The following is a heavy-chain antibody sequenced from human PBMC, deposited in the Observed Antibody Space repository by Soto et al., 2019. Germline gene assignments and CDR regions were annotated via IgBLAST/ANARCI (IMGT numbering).Heavy chain of an antibody. CDR3: ARDRASVVAATWSDVDAFDL. V-gene: IGHV4-31*03. CDR1: GGSISSGGYY. CDR2: IYYSGST. J-gene: IGHJ3*01. Sequence: SETLSLTCTVSGGSISSGGYYWSWIRQHPGKGLEWIGYIYYSGSTYYNPSLKSRVTISVDTSKNQFSLKLSSVTAADTAVYYCARDRASVVAATWSDVDAFDLWGQGSMVTGSS. D-gene: IGHD2-15*01.